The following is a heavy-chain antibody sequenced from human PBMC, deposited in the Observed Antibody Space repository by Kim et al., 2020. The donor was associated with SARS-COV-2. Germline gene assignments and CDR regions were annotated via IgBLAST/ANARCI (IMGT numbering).Heavy chain of an antibody. CDR3: ARVTYYYGSGSYYVFDY. Sequence: FQGRVTITADESTSTAYMELSSLRSEDTAVYYCARVTYYYGSGSYYVFDYWGQGTLVTVSS. J-gene: IGHJ4*02. D-gene: IGHD3-10*01. V-gene: IGHV1-69*01.